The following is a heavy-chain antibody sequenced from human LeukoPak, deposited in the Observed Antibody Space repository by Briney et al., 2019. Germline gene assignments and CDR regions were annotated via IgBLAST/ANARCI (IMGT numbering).Heavy chain of an antibody. D-gene: IGHD3-10*01. CDR1: GFTFSSYG. J-gene: IGHJ3*02. CDR2: IRYDGSNK. CDR3: AKGTVLLWFGELSPRDGFDI. Sequence: GGSLRLSCAASGFTFSSYGMHWVRQAPGKGLEWVAFIRYDGSNKYYAGSVKGRFTISRDNSKNTLYLQMSNLRAEDTAVYYCAKGTVLLWFGELSPRDGFDIWGQGTMVTVSS. V-gene: IGHV3-30*02.